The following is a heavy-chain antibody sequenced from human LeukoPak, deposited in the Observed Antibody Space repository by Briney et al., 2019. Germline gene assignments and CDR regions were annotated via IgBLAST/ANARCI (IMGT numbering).Heavy chain of an antibody. CDR3: ATDRVYRSSGRSRGFFDY. CDR1: EYSLSDLS. V-gene: IGHV1-24*01. CDR2: FDSENNKM. J-gene: IGHJ4*02. D-gene: IGHD6-19*01. Sequence: APSVTVSCKISEYSLSDLSIHWVREAPGEGLEWMGGFDSENNKMVYSQKFQGRVTMTEDTSADTAYMELTSLRSEDTAVYFCATDRVYRSSGRSRGFFDYWGQGTLHIFSS.